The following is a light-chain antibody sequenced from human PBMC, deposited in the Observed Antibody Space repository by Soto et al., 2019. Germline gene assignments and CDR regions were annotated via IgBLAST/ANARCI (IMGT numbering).Light chain of an antibody. J-gene: IGKJ1*01. CDR2: KVS. V-gene: IGKV2-30*01. Sequence: EVVMTQSPLSLPVTLGQPASISCRSSQSLVNSDGNTYLNWFHQRPGQSPRRLIYKVSNRDSGVPDRFSGSGSGTDFTLIISRVEADDVGVYYCMQGSHWPRTFGQGTRVEIK. CDR1: QSLVNSDGNTY. CDR3: MQGSHWPRT.